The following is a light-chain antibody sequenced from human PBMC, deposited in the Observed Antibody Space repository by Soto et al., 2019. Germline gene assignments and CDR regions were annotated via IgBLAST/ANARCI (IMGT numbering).Light chain of an antibody. Sequence: EIVLTQSPGTLSLSPGERATLSCRASQSVSSTYLGWYQQKPGQAPRLIIYGASSRATGIPDRFSGSGSGTDFTLTIARVEPEDFAVYYCPLYGSSPPRTFGQGTKVDIK. CDR3: PLYGSSPPRT. V-gene: IGKV3-20*01. CDR2: GAS. J-gene: IGKJ1*01. CDR1: QSVSSTY.